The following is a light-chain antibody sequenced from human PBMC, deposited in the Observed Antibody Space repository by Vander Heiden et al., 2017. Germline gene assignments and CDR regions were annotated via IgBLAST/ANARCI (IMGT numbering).Light chain of an antibody. CDR1: QSVSNN. CDR2: GAS. CDR3: QQYKNWPLT. Sequence: EIVTTHSPATLSVSPGERATLSCRASQSVSNNLAWYQQKPGQAPRLLIYGASTRATDVPARFSGSGSGTEFTLTISSLQSEDFAVYYCQQYKNWPLTFGQGTKVEIK. J-gene: IGKJ1*01. V-gene: IGKV3-15*01.